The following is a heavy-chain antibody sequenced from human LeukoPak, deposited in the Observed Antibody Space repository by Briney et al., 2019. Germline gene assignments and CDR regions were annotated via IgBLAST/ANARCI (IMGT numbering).Heavy chain of an antibody. V-gene: IGHV3-21*01. CDR3: ARDGRKTYYYGSGSYYDY. D-gene: IGHD3-10*01. CDR1: GFTFSSYA. CDR2: ISSSSSYI. Sequence: GGSLRLSCAASGFTFSSYAMSWVRQAPGKGLEWVSSISSSSSYIYYADSVKGRFTISRDNAKNSLYLQMNSLRAEDTAVYYCARDGRKTYYYGSGSYYDYWGQGTLVTVSS. J-gene: IGHJ4*02.